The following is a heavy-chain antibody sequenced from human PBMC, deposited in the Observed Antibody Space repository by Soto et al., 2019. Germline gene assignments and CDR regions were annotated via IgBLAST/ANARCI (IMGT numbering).Heavy chain of an antibody. CDR3: ARRGGGDWYFDL. Sequence: QVQLVQSGAEVKKPGASVKVSCKASGYTFINNDINWVRQATGQGLEWMGWMNPNSANTGYAQKFQGRVTMTRDTSTSTAYMELSSLKSEATAVYYCARRGGGDWYFDLWGRGTLVTVSS. D-gene: IGHD3-10*01. J-gene: IGHJ2*01. CDR2: MNPNSANT. CDR1: GYTFINND. V-gene: IGHV1-8*01.